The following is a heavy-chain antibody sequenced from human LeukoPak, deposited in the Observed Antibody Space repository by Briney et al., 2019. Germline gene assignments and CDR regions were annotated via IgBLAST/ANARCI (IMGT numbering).Heavy chain of an antibody. D-gene: IGHD2-21*01. Sequence: GGFLRLSCAASGFTFSAYHINWVRQAPGKGLEWISYISTTGTTIHYADSVKGRFAISRDNAKSSLYLQMNSLRDEDTAVYYCARVWQDYSGVDYWGQGTLVTVSS. J-gene: IGHJ4*02. CDR2: ISTTGTTI. CDR3: ARVWQDYSGVDY. CDR1: GFTFSAYH. V-gene: IGHV3-48*02.